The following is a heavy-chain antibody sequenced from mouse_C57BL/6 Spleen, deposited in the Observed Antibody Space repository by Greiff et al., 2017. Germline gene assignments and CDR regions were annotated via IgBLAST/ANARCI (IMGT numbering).Heavy chain of an antibody. CDR3: ARPYDYVGLLYFGV. Sequence: VQLKQSGPGLVQPSQSLSITCTVSGFSLTSYGVHWVRQSPGKGLEWLGVIWRGGSTDYNAAFMSRLSITKDNSKSTAFFKMNSLQADDTAIYYCARPYDYVGLLYFGVWGTLTTVTVSS. J-gene: IGHJ1*03. D-gene: IGHD2-4*01. V-gene: IGHV2-5*01. CDR1: GFSLTSYG. CDR2: IWRGGST.